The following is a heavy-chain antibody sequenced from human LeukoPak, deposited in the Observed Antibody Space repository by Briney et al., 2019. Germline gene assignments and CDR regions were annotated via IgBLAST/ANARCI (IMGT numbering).Heavy chain of an antibody. J-gene: IGHJ4*02. Sequence: GGSLRLSCAASLFSFSDYYMTWIRQAPGKGLVWLSYISGSGNTVYYANSVKGRFTISRDNAKNSLYLQMNSLRAEDTAVYFCARANRGVGYFDYWGQGTLVTVSS. D-gene: IGHD2-8*01. V-gene: IGHV3-11*01. CDR2: ISGSGNTV. CDR3: ARANRGVGYFDY. CDR1: LFSFSDYY.